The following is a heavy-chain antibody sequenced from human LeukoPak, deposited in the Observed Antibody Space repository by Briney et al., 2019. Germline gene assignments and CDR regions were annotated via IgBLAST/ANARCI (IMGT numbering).Heavy chain of an antibody. CDR3: ARGRYSGYDWASTY. CDR2: IFYSGST. Sequence: SETLSLTCDVSDYSISSGYYWVWIRQPPGKGLEWVGSIFYSGSTYYNPSLKSRVTISLDTPKNQFSLKLTSVTAVDTAVYYCARGRYSGYDWASTYWGQGFLVTVSS. V-gene: IGHV4-38-2*01. J-gene: IGHJ4*02. CDR1: DYSISSGYY. D-gene: IGHD5-12*01.